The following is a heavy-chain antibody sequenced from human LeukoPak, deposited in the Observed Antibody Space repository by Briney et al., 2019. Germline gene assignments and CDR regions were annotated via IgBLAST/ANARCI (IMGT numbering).Heavy chain of an antibody. CDR2: ISSDGSDK. J-gene: IGHJ4*02. CDR3: ARETRGKDY. Sequence: PGGSLRLSSAASVFIFSSYAMHWVRQAPGKGLEWMGTISSDGSDKHYADSVEGRFTISRDNSKNLLFLQTNSLTSEDTAVYYCARETRGKDYWSQGNLVTVSS. CDR1: VFIFSSYA. D-gene: IGHD3-10*01. V-gene: IGHV3-30*04.